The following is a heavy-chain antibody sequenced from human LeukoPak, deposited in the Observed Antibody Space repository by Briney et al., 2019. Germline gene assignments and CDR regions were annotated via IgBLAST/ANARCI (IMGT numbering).Heavy chain of an antibody. CDR1: GYSISSDYY. V-gene: IGHV4-38-2*02. CDR3: AREGYYDSSVYHPARWFDP. Sequence: SETLPLTCAVPGYSISSDYYWGWIRQPPGKGLEWIGSIYHGGITSYTPSLKGRVTISVDKSKNPLSLKLSTVTAADTAVYYCAREGYYDSSVYHPARWFDPGGQGTLVTVSA. D-gene: IGHD3-22*01. J-gene: IGHJ5*02. CDR2: IYHGGIT.